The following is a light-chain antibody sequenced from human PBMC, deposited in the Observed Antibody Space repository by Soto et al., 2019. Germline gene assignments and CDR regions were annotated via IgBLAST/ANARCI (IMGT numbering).Light chain of an antibody. CDR2: EVS. Sequence: QSVLTQPPSASGSPGQSVTISCTGTSSDVGGYNYVSWYQQHPGRAPKVVIYEVSKRPSGVPDRFSGSKSGNTASLTVSGLQAEDEADYYCSSYGGRNNLLFGGGTKVTVL. J-gene: IGLJ2*01. CDR3: SSYGGRNNLL. CDR1: SSDVGGYNY. V-gene: IGLV2-8*01.